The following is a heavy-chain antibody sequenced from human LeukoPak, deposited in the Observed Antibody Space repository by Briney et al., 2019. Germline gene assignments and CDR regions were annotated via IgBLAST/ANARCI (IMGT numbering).Heavy chain of an antibody. D-gene: IGHD5-24*01. Sequence: GASVKVSCKASGGTFSSYAISWVRQAPGQGLEWMGGIIPIFGTANYAQKFQGRVTITADESTSTAYMELSSLRSEDTAVYYCARADGYSPRDAFHIWGQGTMVTVSS. J-gene: IGHJ3*02. CDR3: ARADGYSPRDAFHI. CDR1: GGTFSSYA. V-gene: IGHV1-69*13. CDR2: IIPIFGTA.